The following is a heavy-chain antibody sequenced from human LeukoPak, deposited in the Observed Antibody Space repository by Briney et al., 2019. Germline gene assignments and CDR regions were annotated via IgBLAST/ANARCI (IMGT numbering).Heavy chain of an antibody. D-gene: IGHD5-18*01. Sequence: AETLSLTCTVSGRSISRYYWSWIRQPAGRGREWIGRIYTIGSSNYNPSLKSRVTISVDTSKNQFSLKLSSVTAADTVVYYCARVGPGYGYDYCGQGTLVTVSS. CDR2: IYTIGSS. CDR1: GRSISRYY. J-gene: IGHJ4*02. V-gene: IGHV4-4*07. CDR3: ARVGPGYGYDY.